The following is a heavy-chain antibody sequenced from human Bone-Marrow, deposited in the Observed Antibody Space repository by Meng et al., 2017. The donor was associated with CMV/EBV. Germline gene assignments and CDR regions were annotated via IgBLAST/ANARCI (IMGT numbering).Heavy chain of an antibody. CDR2: INHSGST. J-gene: IGHJ4*02. CDR1: GGSFSSYY. CDR3: ARGSRPDFWSGYYLGFDY. D-gene: IGHD3-3*01. V-gene: IGHV4-34*01. Sequence: SETLSLTCAVYGGSFSSYYWSWIRQPPGKGLEWIGEINHSGSTNYNQSLKSRVTISVDTSKSQFSLKLSSVTAADTAVYYRARGSRPDFWSGYYLGFDYWGQGTLVTVSS.